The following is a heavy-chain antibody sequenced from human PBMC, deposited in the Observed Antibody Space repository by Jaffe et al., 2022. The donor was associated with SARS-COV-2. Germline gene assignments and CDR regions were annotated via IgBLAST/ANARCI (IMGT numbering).Heavy chain of an antibody. CDR1: GFTVSSNY. J-gene: IGHJ6*02. V-gene: IGHV3-53*01. CDR2: IYSGGST. D-gene: IGHD1-26*01. CDR3: ARERGLVGATHYYGMDV. Sequence: EVQLVESGGGLIQPGGSLRLSCAASGFTVSSNYMSWVRQAPGKGLEWVSVIYSGGSTYYADSVKGRFTISRDNSKNTLYLQMNSLRAEDTAVYYCARERGLVGATHYYGMDVWGQGTTVTVSS.